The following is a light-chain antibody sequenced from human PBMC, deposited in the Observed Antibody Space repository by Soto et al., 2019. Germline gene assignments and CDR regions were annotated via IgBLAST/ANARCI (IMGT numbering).Light chain of an antibody. J-gene: IGKJ1*01. CDR1: QTLSSSY. CDR2: GAS. CDR3: QQYGGSPLT. V-gene: IGKV3-20*01. Sequence: EIVLTQSPGTLSLSPGERAKLSCRASQTLSSSYLAWYQQKPGQAPGLLIYGASSRATGIPDRFSGSGSGTDFTLTISRLEPEDFAVYYCQQYGGSPLTFGQGTKVESK.